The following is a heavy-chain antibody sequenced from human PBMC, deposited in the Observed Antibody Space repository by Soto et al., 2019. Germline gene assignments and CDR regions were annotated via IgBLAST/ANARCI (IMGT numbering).Heavy chain of an antibody. J-gene: IGHJ4*02. CDR3: ARANDITPSE. CDR1: GGSISSYY. Sequence: SETLSLTCSVSGGSISSYYWTWIRQPAGKGLEWIGRIHTSGSTNYNPSLKSRVTMSVDTSKKQFSLKVSSVTAADTAVYYCARANDITPSEWGQGTLVTVSS. CDR2: IHTSGST. V-gene: IGHV4-4*07.